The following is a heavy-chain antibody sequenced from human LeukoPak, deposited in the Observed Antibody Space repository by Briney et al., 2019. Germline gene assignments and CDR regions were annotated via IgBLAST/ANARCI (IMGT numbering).Heavy chain of an antibody. D-gene: IGHD6-19*01. Sequence: SETLSLTCTVSGGSISSSSYYWGWIRQPPGKGLEWIGSMYYGGSTYYNPSLESRVTISIDASKNQFSLKLSSVTAADTAVYYCARLGWQWLVYAFDIWGQGTMVTVSS. CDR3: ARLGWQWLVYAFDI. CDR2: MYYGGST. CDR1: GGSISSSSYY. J-gene: IGHJ3*02. V-gene: IGHV4-39*01.